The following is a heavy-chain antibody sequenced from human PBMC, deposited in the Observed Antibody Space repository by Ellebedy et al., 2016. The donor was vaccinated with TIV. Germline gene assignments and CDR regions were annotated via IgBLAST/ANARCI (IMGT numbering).Heavy chain of an antibody. CDR3: TRENWYIDY. CDR1: GFTFSSYA. Sequence: GESLNISCAASGFTFSSYAMHWVRQPPGKGLEWVAVISYPGRNKYYADSVKGRFTISRDNSKNTLYLQMNSLRAEDTAVYYCTRENWYIDYWGQGTLVTVSS. CDR2: ISYPGRNK. D-gene: IGHD1-1*01. V-gene: IGHV3-30-3*01. J-gene: IGHJ4*02.